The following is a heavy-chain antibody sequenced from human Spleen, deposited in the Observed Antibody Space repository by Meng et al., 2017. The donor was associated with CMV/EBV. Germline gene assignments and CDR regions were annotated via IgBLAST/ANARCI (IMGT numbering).Heavy chain of an antibody. J-gene: IGHJ4*02. Sequence: ASSYTFTNYAINWVRQAPGQGLEWLGWIDTYNGNASYAQKLQGRVTMTTDTSTSTAYMDLRSLRSDDTAMYYCARDKCSSTSCKLDYWGQGTLVTVSS. CDR1: SYTFTNYA. CDR2: IDTYNGNA. V-gene: IGHV1-18*01. D-gene: IGHD2-2*01. CDR3: ARDKCSSTSCKLDY.